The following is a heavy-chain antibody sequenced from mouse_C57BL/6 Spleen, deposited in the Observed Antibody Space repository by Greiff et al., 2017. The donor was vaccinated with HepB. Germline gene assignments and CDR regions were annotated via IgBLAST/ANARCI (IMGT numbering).Heavy chain of an antibody. CDR1: GFTFSSYA. J-gene: IGHJ4*01. CDR3: ARDNVARAMDY. CDR2: ISDGGSYT. D-gene: IGHD1-1*01. Sequence: EVKVVESGGGLVKPGGSLKLSCAASGFTFSSYAMSWVRQTPEKRLEWVATISDGGSYTYYPDNVKGRFTISRDNAKNNLYLQMGHLKSEDTAMYYCARDNVARAMDYWGQGTSVTVSS. V-gene: IGHV5-4*01.